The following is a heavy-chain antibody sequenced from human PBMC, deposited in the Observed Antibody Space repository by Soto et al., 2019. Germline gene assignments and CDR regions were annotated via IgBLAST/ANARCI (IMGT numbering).Heavy chain of an antibody. CDR2: ISYDGSSK. CDR3: VRGISGIVVVFSS. V-gene: IGHV3-30-3*01. D-gene: IGHD3-22*01. CDR1: GFTFSSYA. J-gene: IGHJ5*02. Sequence: QVQLVESGGGVVQPGTSLRLSCAASGFTFSSYAMYWVRQAPGKGLEWVAVISYDGSSKYYADSVKGRFNISRDNSKRTLYLQMNSLRAEDTAVYYWVRGISGIVVVFSSWGQGTLVTVSS.